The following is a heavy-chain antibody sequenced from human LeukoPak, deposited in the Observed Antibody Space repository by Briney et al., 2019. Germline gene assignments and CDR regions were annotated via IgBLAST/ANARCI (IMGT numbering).Heavy chain of an antibody. D-gene: IGHD7-27*01. CDR3: ASRPGDRDGYFDL. J-gene: IGHJ2*01. V-gene: IGHV1-2*02. CDR1: GYTFSGYY. CDR2: INPNSGGT. Sequence: GASVKVSCKASGYTFSGYYIHWVQQAPGQGLEWMGWINPNSGGTNYAQKFQGRVTMTRDTSISTAYMELSRLRSDDTAVYYCASRPGDRDGYFDLWGRGTLVTVSS.